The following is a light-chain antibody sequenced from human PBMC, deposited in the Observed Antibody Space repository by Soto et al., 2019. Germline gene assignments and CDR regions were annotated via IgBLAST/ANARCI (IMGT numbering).Light chain of an antibody. J-gene: IGKJ4*01. CDR2: GAS. CDR3: QHLPT. Sequence: EIVLTQSPGTLSLSPGERATLSCRASESVSSSYLAWYQQKPGQAPRLLIYGASSRATGIPDRFSGSGSGTDFTLTISRLEPEDFAVYYCQHLPTFGRGTKVEIK. V-gene: IGKV3-20*01. CDR1: ESVSSSY.